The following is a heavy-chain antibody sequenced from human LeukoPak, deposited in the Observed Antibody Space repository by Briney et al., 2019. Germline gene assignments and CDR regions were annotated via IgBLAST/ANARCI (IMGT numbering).Heavy chain of an antibody. D-gene: IGHD2-8*01. CDR2: INPNSGGT. CDR1: GYTFTGYY. V-gene: IGHV1-2*02. J-gene: IGHJ4*02. Sequence: ASVKVSCKASGYTFTGYYMHWVRQAPGQGLEWMGWINPNSGGTNYAQKFQGRVTMTRDTSISTAYMELSRLRSDDTAVYYCASGNPIVLMVYANLDYWGQGTLVTVSS. CDR3: ASGNPIVLMVYANLDY.